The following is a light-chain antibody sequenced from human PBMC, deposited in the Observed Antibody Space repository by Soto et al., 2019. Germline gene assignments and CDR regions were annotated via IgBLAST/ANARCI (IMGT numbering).Light chain of an antibody. CDR2: GAS. CDR1: QSVRTN. J-gene: IGKJ5*01. V-gene: IGKV3-11*01. CDR3: QQRSSWPPIT. Sequence: EVVLTQSPATLSVSAGGTVTLSCRASQSVRTNVAWYQQIPGQAPRLLVYGASTRATGVPARFTGSGSGIEFSLTISSLEPEDFAVYYCQQRSSWPPITFGQGTRLEIK.